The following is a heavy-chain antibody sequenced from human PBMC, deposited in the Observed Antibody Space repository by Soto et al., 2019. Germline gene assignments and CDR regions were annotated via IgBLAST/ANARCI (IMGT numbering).Heavy chain of an antibody. CDR3: ESSIVVVTALDY. Sequence: QVQLVQSGAEEKKPGASVKVSCKASGYTFTSYAMHWVRQAPGQRLEWMGWINAGNGNTKYSQKFQGRVTIIRDTSASTAYMELSSLRSEDTAVYYLESSIVVVTALDYWGQGTLVTVSS. J-gene: IGHJ4*02. V-gene: IGHV1-3*05. D-gene: IGHD2-21*02. CDR2: INAGNGNT. CDR1: GYTFTSYA.